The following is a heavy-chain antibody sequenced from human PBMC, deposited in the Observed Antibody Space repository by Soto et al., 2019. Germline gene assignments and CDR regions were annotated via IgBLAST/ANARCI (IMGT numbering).Heavy chain of an antibody. V-gene: IGHV6-1*01. CDR2: TYYRSKWYN. D-gene: IGHD3-22*01. CDR1: GDSVSSNSAA. J-gene: IGHJ3*02. Sequence: SQNLSLTCAISGDSVSSNSAAWNWIRQSPSRGLEWLGRTYYRSKWYNDYAVSVKSRITINPYTSKNQFSLQLNSVTPEDTAVYFCSRDSSGYYHDAFDIWGQGTMVTVSS. CDR3: SRDSSGYYHDAFDI.